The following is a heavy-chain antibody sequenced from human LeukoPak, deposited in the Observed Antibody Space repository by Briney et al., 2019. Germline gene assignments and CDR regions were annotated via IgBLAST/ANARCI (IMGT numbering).Heavy chain of an antibody. J-gene: IGHJ4*02. CDR2: IYYSGST. CDR1: GGSISSCGYY. CDR3: ARDTTTGIDY. V-gene: IGHV4-31*03. Sequence: PSETLSLTCTVSGGSISSCGYYWSWIRQHPGKGLEWIGYIYYSGSTYYNPSLKSRVTISVDTSKNQFSLKLSSVTAADTAVYYCARDTTTGIDYWGQGTLVTVSS. D-gene: IGHD1-1*01.